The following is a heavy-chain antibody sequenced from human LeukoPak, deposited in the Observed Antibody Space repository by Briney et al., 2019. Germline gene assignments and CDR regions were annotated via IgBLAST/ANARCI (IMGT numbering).Heavy chain of an antibody. Sequence: GGSLRLSCAASGFTFSNYGMTWVRQAPGRGLEWVSGISNGGTNTYYTDSVKGRFTISRDNSRNTLYLQMNSLRADDTARYYCAKDFVYGSRFPRPLDYWGQGTMVTVSS. CDR2: ISNGGTNT. CDR1: GFTFSNYG. D-gene: IGHD3-3*01. CDR3: AKDFVYGSRFPRPLDY. V-gene: IGHV3-23*01. J-gene: IGHJ4*02.